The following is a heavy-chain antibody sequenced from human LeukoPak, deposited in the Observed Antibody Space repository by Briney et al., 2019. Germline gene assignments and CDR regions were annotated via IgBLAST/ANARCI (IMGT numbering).Heavy chain of an antibody. V-gene: IGHV1-8*01. CDR2: MNPNSGNT. CDR1: GYTFTSYD. CDR3: ARSGYSYSSSWYRRIDYYYGMDV. J-gene: IGHJ6*02. D-gene: IGHD6-13*01. Sequence: ASVKVSCKASGYTFTSYDINWVRQATGQGLEWMGWMNPNSGNTGYAQKFQGRVTMTRNTSISTAYMELSSLRSEDTAVYYCARSGYSYSSSWYRRIDYYYGMDVWGQGTTVTVSS.